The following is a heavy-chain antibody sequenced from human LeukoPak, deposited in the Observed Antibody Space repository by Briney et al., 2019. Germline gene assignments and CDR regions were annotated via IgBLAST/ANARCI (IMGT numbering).Heavy chain of an antibody. CDR1: GFTSTTAW. Sequence: GGSLTLSCAISGFTSTTAWMTWVRQAPGKGLEWVADIRQDGSDKYYVDSVKGRFITSRDNAKKSVSLHMNNLRVEDTAVYYCVVYKYILSWSAFDFRGRGTMVTVSS. V-gene: IGHV3-7*01. CDR3: VVYKYILSWSAFDF. D-gene: IGHD6-13*01. CDR2: IRQDGSDK. J-gene: IGHJ3*01.